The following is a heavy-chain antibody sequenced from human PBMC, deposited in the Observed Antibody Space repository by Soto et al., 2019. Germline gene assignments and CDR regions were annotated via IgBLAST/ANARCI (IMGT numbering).Heavy chain of an antibody. Sequence: XSVKVSCKASGYTFTSYAMHLVRHSPGQRLEWMGWINAGNGNTKYSQKFQGRVTITRDTSASTAYMELSSLRSEETAVYYCASGSPLDIVVVVAALFIWGQGTMVTVSS. J-gene: IGHJ3*02. CDR2: INAGNGNT. V-gene: IGHV1-3*01. CDR3: ASGSPLDIVVVVAALFI. CDR1: GYTFTSYA. D-gene: IGHD2-15*01.